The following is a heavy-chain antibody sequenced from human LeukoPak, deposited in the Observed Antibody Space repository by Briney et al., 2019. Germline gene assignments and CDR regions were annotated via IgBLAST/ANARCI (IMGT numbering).Heavy chain of an antibody. CDR1: GFTFSSYA. Sequence: GGSLRLSCAASGFTFSSYAMHWVRQAPGKGLEWVAVISYDGSNKYYADSVKGRFTISRDNSKNTLYLQMNSLRAEDTAVYYCARDMYSSSSEDYWGQGTLVTVSS. J-gene: IGHJ4*02. D-gene: IGHD6-6*01. CDR3: ARDMYSSSSEDY. V-gene: IGHV3-30-3*01. CDR2: ISYDGSNK.